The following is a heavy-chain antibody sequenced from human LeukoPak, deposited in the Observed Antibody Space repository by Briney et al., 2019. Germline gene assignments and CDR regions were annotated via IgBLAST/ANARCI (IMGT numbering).Heavy chain of an antibody. Sequence: GGSLRLSCAASGFTFSSYAMSWVRQAPGKGLEWVSSISGSDGTTYYADSVKGRFTISRDNSKNTLYLQMSSLRAEDTAVYYCAKGERWLQYLDYWGQGTLVTVSS. CDR1: GFTFSSYA. D-gene: IGHD5-24*01. V-gene: IGHV3-23*01. CDR2: ISGSDGTT. CDR3: AKGERWLQYLDY. J-gene: IGHJ4*02.